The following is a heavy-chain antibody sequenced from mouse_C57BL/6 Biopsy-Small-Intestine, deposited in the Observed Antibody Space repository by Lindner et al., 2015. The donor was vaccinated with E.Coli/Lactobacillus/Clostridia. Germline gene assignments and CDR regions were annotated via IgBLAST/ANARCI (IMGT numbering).Heavy chain of an antibody. CDR1: GNTFTECS. V-gene: IGHV1-62-2*01. CDR2: FYPGSDSL. Sequence: VQLQESGAELVKPGASVKLSCKATGNTFTECSIHWLKQRSGQGLEWIGCFYPGSDSLKYNEKFKDKATLTADKSSSTVYMELSRLTSEDSAVYYCARHVSPWYWDSWGQGTTLTVSS. D-gene: IGHD2-1*01. CDR3: ARHVSPWYWDS. J-gene: IGHJ2*01.